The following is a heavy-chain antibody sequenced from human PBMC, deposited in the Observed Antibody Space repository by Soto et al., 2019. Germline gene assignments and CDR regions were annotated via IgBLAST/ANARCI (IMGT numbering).Heavy chain of an antibody. V-gene: IGHV3-23*01. Sequence: GGSLRLSCAASGFTSSSYAMSWVRQAPGKGLEWVSAISGSGGSTYYADSVKGRFTISRDNSKNTLYLQMNSLRAEDTAVYYCAKGGGYCSGGSCWRGFYYFDYWGQGTLVTVSS. CDR1: GFTSSSYA. CDR3: AKGGGYCSGGSCWRGFYYFDY. CDR2: ISGSGGST. D-gene: IGHD2-15*01. J-gene: IGHJ4*02.